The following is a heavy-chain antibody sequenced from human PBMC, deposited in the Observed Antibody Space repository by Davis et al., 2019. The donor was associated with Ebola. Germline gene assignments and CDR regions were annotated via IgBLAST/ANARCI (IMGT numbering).Heavy chain of an antibody. J-gene: IGHJ4*02. V-gene: IGHV3-11*04. CDR2: ISSSGVTV. Sequence: GESLKISCAASGFTFSDYYMSWIRQAPGKGLEWLAYISSSGVTVFHAESVKGRFTISRDNAKNSLYLQMNSLRDEDTAIYYCARMGSSNWELDYWGQGTLVTVSS. CDR1: GFTFSDYY. CDR3: ARMGSSNWELDY. D-gene: IGHD6-13*01.